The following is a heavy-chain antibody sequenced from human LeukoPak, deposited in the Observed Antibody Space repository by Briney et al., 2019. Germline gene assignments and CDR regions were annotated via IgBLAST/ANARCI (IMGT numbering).Heavy chain of an antibody. D-gene: IGHD3-3*01. CDR2: INHSGST. CDR1: GGSFSGYY. Sequence: SETLSLTCAVYGGSFSGYYWSWIRQPSGKGLEWIGEINHSGSTNYNPSLKSRVTISVDTSKNQFSLKLSSVTAADTAAYYCARGGYYEASSYFDYWGQGSLVTVSS. J-gene: IGHJ4*02. V-gene: IGHV4-34*01. CDR3: ARGGYYEASSYFDY.